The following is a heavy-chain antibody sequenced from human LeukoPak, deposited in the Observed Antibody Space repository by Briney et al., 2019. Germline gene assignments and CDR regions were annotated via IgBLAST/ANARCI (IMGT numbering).Heavy chain of an antibody. CDR3: ARVNYDFWSGYQYYFDY. V-gene: IGHV4-31*03. J-gene: IGHJ4*02. D-gene: IGHD3-3*01. CDR1: GGSISSGGYY. CDR2: IYYSGST. Sequence: SETLSHTCTVSGGSISSGGYYWSWIRQHPGKGLEWIGYIYYSGSTYYNPSLKSRVTISVDTSKNQFSLKLSSVTAADTAVYYCARVNYDFWSGYQYYFDYWGQGTLVTVSS.